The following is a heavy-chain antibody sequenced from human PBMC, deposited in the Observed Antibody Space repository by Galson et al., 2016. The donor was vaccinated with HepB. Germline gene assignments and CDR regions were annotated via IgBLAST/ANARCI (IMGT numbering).Heavy chain of an antibody. V-gene: IGHV3-53*01. CDR1: GFIVSSNY. CDR3: ARDQHYSNWD. CDR2: VDSGGKT. J-gene: IGHJ4*02. Sequence: SLRLSCAASGFIVSSNYMSWVRQAPGKGLEWVSYVDSGGKTYYADSVKGRFTTSRDNSKNTLYLQMNNLRTEDTAVYYCARDQHYSNWDWGQGTLVTVSS. D-gene: IGHD4-11*01.